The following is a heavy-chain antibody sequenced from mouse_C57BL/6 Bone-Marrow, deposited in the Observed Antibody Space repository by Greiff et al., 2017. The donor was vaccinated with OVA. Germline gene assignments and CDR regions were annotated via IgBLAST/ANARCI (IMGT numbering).Heavy chain of an antibody. J-gene: IGHJ2*01. CDR1: GFTFSSYG. CDR2: ISSGGSYT. V-gene: IGHV5-6*01. CDR3: ARHDNWGYFDD. Sequence: EVKLVESGGDLVKPGGSLKLSCAASGFTFSSYGMSWVRQTPDKRLEWVATISSGGSYTYYPASVKGRFTISRDNAKNTLYLQMSSLKSEDTAMYYCARHDNWGYFDDWGQGTTLTVSS. D-gene: IGHD4-1*01.